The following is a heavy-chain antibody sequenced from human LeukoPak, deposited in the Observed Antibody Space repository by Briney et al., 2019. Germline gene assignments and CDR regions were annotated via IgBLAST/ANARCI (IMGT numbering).Heavy chain of an antibody. V-gene: IGHV1-69*04. CDR2: IIPILGIA. CDR1: GGTFSSYA. CDR3: ARGGGPDYYYDSSGYWYFDY. J-gene: IGHJ4*02. D-gene: IGHD3-22*01. Sequence: SVKVSCKASGGTFSSYAISWVQQAPGQGLEWMGRIIPILGIANYAQKFQGRVTITADKSTRTAYMELSSLRSEATAVYSCARGGGPDYYYDSSGYWYFDYWGQGTLVTVSS.